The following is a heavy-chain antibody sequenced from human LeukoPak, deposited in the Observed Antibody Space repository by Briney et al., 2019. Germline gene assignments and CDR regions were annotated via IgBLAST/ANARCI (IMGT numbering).Heavy chain of an antibody. CDR3: ASVNDYGDPLPRYMDV. D-gene: IGHD4-17*01. CDR1: GGSISSSNW. J-gene: IGHJ6*03. V-gene: IGHV4-4*02. Sequence: SGTLSLTCAVSGGSISSSNWWSWVRQPPGKGLEWIGEIYHSGSTNYNPSLKSRVTISVDKSKNQFSLKLSSATAADTAVYYCASVNDYGDPLPRYMDVWGKGTAVTVSS. CDR2: IYHSGST.